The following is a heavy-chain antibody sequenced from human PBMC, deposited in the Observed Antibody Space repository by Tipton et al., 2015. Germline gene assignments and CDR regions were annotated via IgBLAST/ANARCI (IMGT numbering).Heavy chain of an antibody. Sequence: TLSLTCTVSGGPVISRNEHWTWIRQPPGKRLERLGYAYYTGSTNYNPSLKSRLTLSVDTSKNQFSLKLSSVTAADTAVYYCARDRKVPAAKVPYFCYYGVDVWGQGTTVTVSS. D-gene: IGHD2-2*01. CDR2: AYYTGST. J-gene: IGHJ6*02. CDR3: ARDRKVPAAKVPYFCYYGVDV. CDR1: GGPVISRNEH. V-gene: IGHV4-61*01.